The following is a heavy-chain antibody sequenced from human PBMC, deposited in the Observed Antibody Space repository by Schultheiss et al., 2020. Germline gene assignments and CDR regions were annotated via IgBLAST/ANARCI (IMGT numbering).Heavy chain of an antibody. V-gene: IGHV4-34*01. CDR1: GGSISSYY. CDR2: INHSGST. D-gene: IGHD3-22*01. Sequence: SETLSLTCTVSGGSISSYYWSWIRQPPGKGLEWIGEINHSGSTNYNPSLKSRVTISVDTSKNQFSLKLSSVTAADTAVYYCARGGDSSGYYPHEFDYWGQGTLVTVSS. CDR3: ARGGDSSGYYPHEFDY. J-gene: IGHJ4*02.